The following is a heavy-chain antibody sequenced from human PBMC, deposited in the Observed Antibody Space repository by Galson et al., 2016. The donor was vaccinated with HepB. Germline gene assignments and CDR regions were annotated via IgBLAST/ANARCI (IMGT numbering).Heavy chain of an antibody. V-gene: IGHV3-64D*06. Sequence: LRLSCAATGSSFRTYAFHWVRQAPGKGLEYVSTISRDGARTSYANSVKGRASISRDNSKNTVDLQMTGLRTEDTAVYFCVKDLGTRGLTKWYGELFFPHDALHIWGQGTMVTVSS. J-gene: IGHJ3*02. CDR1: GSSFRTYA. CDR3: VKDLGTRGLTKWYGELFFPHDALHI. D-gene: IGHD3-10*01. CDR2: ISRDGART.